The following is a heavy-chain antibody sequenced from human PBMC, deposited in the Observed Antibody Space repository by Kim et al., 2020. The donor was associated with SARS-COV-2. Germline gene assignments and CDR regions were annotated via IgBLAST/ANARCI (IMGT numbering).Heavy chain of an antibody. D-gene: IGHD4-17*01. Sequence: GGSLRLSCAASGFTFSSYGMHWVRQAPGKGLEWVAVIWYDGSNKYYADSVKGRFTISRDNSKNTLYLQMNSLRAEDTAVYYCASGNSDYGDYGYYWGQGTLVTVSS. CDR2: IWYDGSNK. CDR3: ASGNSDYGDYGYY. V-gene: IGHV3-33*01. J-gene: IGHJ4*02. CDR1: GFTFSSYG.